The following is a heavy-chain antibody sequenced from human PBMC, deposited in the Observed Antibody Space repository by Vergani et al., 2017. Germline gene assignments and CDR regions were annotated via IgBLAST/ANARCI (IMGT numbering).Heavy chain of an antibody. Sequence: EVELVQSGPEMRKPGESLKISCKGSEYSFGNYWIGWVRQMPGKGLEWMGIIYPADSDTRDSPSFQGQVTISADKSISTAFLQWDSLKASDTALYYCARHTTYSHSWGQGSLVTVSS. D-gene: IGHD1-1*01. CDR1: EYSFGNYW. CDR2: IYPADSDT. CDR3: ARHTTYSHS. J-gene: IGHJ4*02. V-gene: IGHV5-51*01.